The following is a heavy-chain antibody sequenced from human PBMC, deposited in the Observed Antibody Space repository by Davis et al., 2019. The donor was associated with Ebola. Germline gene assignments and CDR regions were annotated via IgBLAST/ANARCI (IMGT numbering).Heavy chain of an antibody. Sequence: MPSETLSLTCTVSGGSISSYYWSWIRQPPGKGLEWIGYIYYSGSTNYNPSLKSRVTISVDTSKNQFSLKLSSVTAADTAVYYCARGNYDFWSGCMDVWGQGTTVTVSS. CDR3: ARGNYDFWSGCMDV. D-gene: IGHD3-3*01. CDR2: IYYSGST. V-gene: IGHV4-59*12. J-gene: IGHJ6*02. CDR1: GGSISSYY.